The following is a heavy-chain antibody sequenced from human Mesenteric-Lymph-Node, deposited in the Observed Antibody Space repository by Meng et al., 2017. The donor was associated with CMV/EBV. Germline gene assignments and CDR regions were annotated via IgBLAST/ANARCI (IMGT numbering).Heavy chain of an antibody. V-gene: IGHV3-9*01. CDR3: ARRLQQSQDIDY. D-gene: IGHD4-11*01. Sequence: SLKISCAASGFVFGDYAMHWVRQAPGKGLEWVSGISWNSGSIGYADSVKGRFTISRDNAKNSLFLQMNSLRAEDTAWFHCARRLQQSQDIDYWGQGALVTVSS. CDR1: GFVFGDYA. CDR2: ISWNSGSI. J-gene: IGHJ4*02.